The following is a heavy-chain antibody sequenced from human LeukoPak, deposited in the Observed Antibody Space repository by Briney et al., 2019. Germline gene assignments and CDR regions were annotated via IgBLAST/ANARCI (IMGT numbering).Heavy chain of an antibody. J-gene: IGHJ4*02. CDR2: ISSSSSYI. CDR1: GFTFSSYS. D-gene: IGHD3-10*01. CDR3: ARDASSYYYGSGRDFDY. V-gene: IGHV3-21*01. Sequence: GGSLRLSCAASGFTFSSYSMNWVRQAPGKGLEWVSSISSSSSYIYYADSVKGRFTISRDNAKNSLYLQMNSLRAEDTAVYYCARDASSYYYGSGRDFDYWGQGTLVTVSS.